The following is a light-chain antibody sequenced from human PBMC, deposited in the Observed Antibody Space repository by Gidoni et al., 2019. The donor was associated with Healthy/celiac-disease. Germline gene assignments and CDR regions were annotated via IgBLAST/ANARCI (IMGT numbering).Light chain of an antibody. CDR3: QQSYSTPPA. CDR2: AAS. Sequence: QLTQSPSSRSASVGDRVTITCRASQSISSYLNWYQQKPGKAPKLLIYAASSLQSGVPSRFSGSGSGTDFTLTISSLQPEDFATYYCQQSYSTPPAFGQGTKVEIK. CDR1: QSISSY. J-gene: IGKJ1*01. V-gene: IGKV1-39*01.